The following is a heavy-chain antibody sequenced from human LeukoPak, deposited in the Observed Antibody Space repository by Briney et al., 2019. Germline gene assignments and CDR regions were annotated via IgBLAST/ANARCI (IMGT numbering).Heavy chain of an antibody. CDR1: GFTFSSYA. Sequence: GGSLRLSCAASGFTFSSYAMHWVRQAPGKGLEWVAVISYDGSNKYYADSVKGRFTISRDNSKNTLYLQMNSLRAEDTAVYYCARPPVVPAAISFAFDIWGQGTMVTVSS. J-gene: IGHJ3*02. V-gene: IGHV3-30-3*01. CDR3: ARPPVVPAAISFAFDI. CDR2: ISYDGSNK. D-gene: IGHD2-2*01.